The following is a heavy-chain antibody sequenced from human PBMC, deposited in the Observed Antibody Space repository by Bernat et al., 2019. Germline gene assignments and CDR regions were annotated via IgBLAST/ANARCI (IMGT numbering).Heavy chain of an antibody. CDR1: GGTFSSYA. CDR2: IIPIFGTA. CDR3: ASEGGDGSGYFDY. J-gene: IGHJ4*02. Sequence: QVQLVQSGAEVKKPGSSVKVSCKASGGTFSSYAISWVRQAPGQGLEWMGGIIPIFGTANYAKKFQGRGTITADESTRTACMELSSLGTEDTAGYYCASEGGDGSGYFDYWGQGTLVTVSS. V-gene: IGHV1-69*12. D-gene: IGHD5-24*01.